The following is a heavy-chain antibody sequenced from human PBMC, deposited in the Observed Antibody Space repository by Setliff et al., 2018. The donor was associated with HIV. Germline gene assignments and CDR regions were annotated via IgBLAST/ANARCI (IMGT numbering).Heavy chain of an antibody. CDR2: INHSGST. Sequence: PSETLSITCAVYGGSFSGYYWSWIRQPPGKGLEWIGEINHSGSTNYNPSLKSRVTISVDTSKNQFSLKLSSVTAADTAVYYCARGRIGTRAGPLYYYYYMDVWGKGTTVTVSS. V-gene: IGHV4-34*01. CDR3: ARGRIGTRAGPLYYYYYMDV. CDR1: GGSFSGYY. D-gene: IGHD1-26*01. J-gene: IGHJ6*03.